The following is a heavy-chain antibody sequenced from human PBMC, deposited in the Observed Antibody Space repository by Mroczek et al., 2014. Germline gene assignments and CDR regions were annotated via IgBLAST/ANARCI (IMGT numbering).Heavy chain of an antibody. J-gene: IGHJ4*02. CDR3: AGGLYYDFWSGN. Sequence: QVQLQESGPGLVKPSETLSLTCTVSGGSISSSSYYWGWIRQPPGKGLEWIGSIYYSGSTYYNPSLKSRVTISVDTSKNQFSLKLSSVTAADTAVYYCAGGLYYDFWSGNWGQGTLGHRLL. CDR1: GGSISSSSYY. V-gene: IGHV4-39*01. CDR2: IYYSGST. D-gene: IGHD3-3*01.